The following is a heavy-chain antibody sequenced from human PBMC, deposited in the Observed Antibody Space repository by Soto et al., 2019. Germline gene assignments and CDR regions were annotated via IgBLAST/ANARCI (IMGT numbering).Heavy chain of an antibody. Sequence: RLSCAASGFTFSSYAMHWVRQAPGKGLEWVAVISYDGSNKYYADSVKGRFTISRDNSKNTLYLQMNSLRAEDTAVYYCARDSRRYCSSTSCSSMDVWGQGTTVTVSS. J-gene: IGHJ6*02. CDR3: ARDSRRYCSSTSCSSMDV. CDR1: GFTFSSYA. V-gene: IGHV3-30-3*01. D-gene: IGHD2-2*01. CDR2: ISYDGSNK.